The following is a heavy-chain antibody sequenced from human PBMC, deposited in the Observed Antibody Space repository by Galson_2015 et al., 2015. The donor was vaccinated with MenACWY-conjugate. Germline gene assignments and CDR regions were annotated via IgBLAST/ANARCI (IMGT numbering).Heavy chain of an antibody. Sequence: SLRLSCAASGFAFRSYGMNWVRQAPGKGLEWVAFIAYDGSNEHYADSVKGRFTIARDNSKNTLSLQTGSLRLEDTAVYYCAKLADRLASLDSWGQGTLVAVSS. D-gene: IGHD6-6*01. CDR3: AKLADRLASLDS. CDR1: GFAFRSYG. V-gene: IGHV3-30*02. J-gene: IGHJ4*02. CDR2: IAYDGSNE.